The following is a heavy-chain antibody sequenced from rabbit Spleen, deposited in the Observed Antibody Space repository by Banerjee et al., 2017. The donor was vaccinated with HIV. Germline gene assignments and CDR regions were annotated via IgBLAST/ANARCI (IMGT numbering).Heavy chain of an antibody. J-gene: IGHJ4*01. CDR1: GFSFNSGYD. Sequence: QSLEESGGGLVKPGASLTLTCTASGFSFNSGYDMCWVRQAPGKGLEWVACAYAGDSGSTYSATWAKGRFTISKTSSTTVTLQMTSLTAADTATYFCATDSNGGYHHFNFWGPGTLVTVS. CDR3: ATDSNGGYHHFNF. V-gene: IGHV1S40*01. CDR2: AYAGDSGST. D-gene: IGHD1-1*01.